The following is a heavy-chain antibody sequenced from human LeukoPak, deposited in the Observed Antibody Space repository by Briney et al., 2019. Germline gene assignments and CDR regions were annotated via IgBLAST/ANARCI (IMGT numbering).Heavy chain of an antibody. CDR2: IYPGDSNI. CDR3: ARLFRNYYDNSGRGRPDY. D-gene: IGHD3-22*01. CDR1: GYSFTDYW. J-gene: IGHJ4*02. V-gene: IGHV5-51*01. Sequence: GESLNISCKGSGYSFTDYWIGWVRQMPGKGLEWMGIIYPGDSNIRYSPSFQGQVTISADRSISTAYLRWSSLKASDTAMYYCARLFRNYYDNSGRGRPDYWGQGTLVTVSS.